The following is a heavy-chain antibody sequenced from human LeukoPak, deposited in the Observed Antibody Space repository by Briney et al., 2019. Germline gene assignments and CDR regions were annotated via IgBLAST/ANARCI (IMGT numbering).Heavy chain of an antibody. V-gene: IGHV3-21*01. CDR1: GFTFSSYS. Sequence: GGSLRLSCAASGFTFSSYSMNWVRQAPGKGLEWVSSISSSSSYIYYADSVKGRFTISRDNSKNTLYLQMNSLRAEDTAVYYCARERGSYQPLDYWGQGTLVTVSS. CDR3: ARERGSYQPLDY. CDR2: ISSSSSYI. J-gene: IGHJ4*02. D-gene: IGHD1-26*01.